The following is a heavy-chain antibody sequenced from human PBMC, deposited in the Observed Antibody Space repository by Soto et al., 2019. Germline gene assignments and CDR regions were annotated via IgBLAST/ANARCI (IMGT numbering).Heavy chain of an antibody. J-gene: IGHJ4*02. D-gene: IGHD2-21*02. CDR3: VHRLVSYCSGDFLLSDS. Sequence: QIPLKESGHTVVRPTQTLTLTCTFSVFSLTNIGGGVGWIRQPPGTSPKWLALIYWDDYDFYSPSLQSRLTITKDTSKDQVYLTMSHMYPVDTPTSDGVHRLVSYCSGDFLLSDSLGQGTMVRVSS. CDR1: VFSLTNIGGG. V-gene: IGHV2-5*02. CDR2: IYWDDYD.